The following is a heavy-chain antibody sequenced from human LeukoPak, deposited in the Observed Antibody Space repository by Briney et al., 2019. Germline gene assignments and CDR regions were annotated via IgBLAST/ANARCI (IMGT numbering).Heavy chain of an antibody. Sequence: SETLSLTCAVYGGSFSGYYWSWIRQPPGKGLEWIGEINHSGSTNYNPSLKSRVTISVDTSKNQFSLKLSSVTAADTAVYYCARRRDSSSWYRQRADWFDPWGQGTLVTVSS. J-gene: IGHJ5*02. CDR1: GGSFSGYY. CDR3: ARRRDSSSWYRQRADWFDP. D-gene: IGHD6-13*01. V-gene: IGHV4-34*01. CDR2: INHSGST.